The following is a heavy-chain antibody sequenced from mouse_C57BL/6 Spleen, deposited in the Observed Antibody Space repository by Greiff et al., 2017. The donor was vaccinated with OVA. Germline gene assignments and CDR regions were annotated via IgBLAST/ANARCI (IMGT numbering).Heavy chain of an antibody. CDR2: IHPNSGST. V-gene: IGHV1-64*01. J-gene: IGHJ2*01. CDR1: GYTFTSYW. D-gene: IGHD1-1*01. Sequence: VQLQQSGAELVKPGASVKLSCKASGYTFTSYWMHWVKQRPGQGLEWIGMIHPNSGSTNYNEKFKSKATLTVDKSSSTAYMQLSSLTSEDSAVYYCARRGVVESAYWGQGTTLTVSS. CDR3: ARRGVVESAY.